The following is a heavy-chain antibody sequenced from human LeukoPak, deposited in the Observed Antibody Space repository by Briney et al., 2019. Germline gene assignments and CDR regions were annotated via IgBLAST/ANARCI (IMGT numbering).Heavy chain of an antibody. V-gene: IGHV4-59*08. CDR1: GGSISSHY. J-gene: IGHJ5*02. Sequence: SETLSLTCTVSGGSISSHYWSWIRQPPGKGLEWIGYIYYSGSTNYNPSLKSRVTISVDTSKNQFSLKLSSVTAADTAVYYCARVELVPAAMRLTGNWFDPWGQGTLVTVSS. CDR2: IYYSGST. CDR3: ARVELVPAAMRLTGNWFDP. D-gene: IGHD2-2*01.